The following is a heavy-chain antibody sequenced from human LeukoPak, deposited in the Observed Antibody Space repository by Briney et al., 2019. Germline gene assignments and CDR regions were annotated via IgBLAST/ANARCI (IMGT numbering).Heavy chain of an antibody. CDR3: ASPRGSLDY. CDR2: IYYSGST. D-gene: IGHD3-10*01. CDR1: GGSISSSSYY. Sequence: MTSETLSLTCTVSGGSISSSSYYWGWIRQPPGKGLEWIGSIYYSGSTYYNPSLKSRVTISVDTSKNQFSLKLSSVTAADTAVYYCASPRGSLDYWGQGTLVTVSS. J-gene: IGHJ4*02. V-gene: IGHV4-39*01.